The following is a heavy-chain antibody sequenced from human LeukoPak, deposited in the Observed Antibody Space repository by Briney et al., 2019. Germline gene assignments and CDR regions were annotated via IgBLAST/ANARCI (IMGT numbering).Heavy chain of an antibody. J-gene: IGHJ4*02. CDR2: IYPGDSDT. Sequence: GESLKISCKASGYSFTSYWIGWVRQMPGKGLEWMGIIYPGDSDTRYSPSFQGQVTISADKSISTAYLQWSSLKALDTAMYYWSRQGRDYYDCNGYYYAPFDYWGQGTLVTVSS. CDR3: SRQGRDYYDCNGYYYAPFDY. V-gene: IGHV5-51*01. D-gene: IGHD3-22*01. CDR1: GYSFTSYW.